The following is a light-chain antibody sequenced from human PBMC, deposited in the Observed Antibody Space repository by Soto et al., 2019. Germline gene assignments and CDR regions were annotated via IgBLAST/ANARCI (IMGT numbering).Light chain of an antibody. CDR1: SSDTGGYNY. V-gene: IGLV2-14*01. CDR2: EVS. CDR3: TSYASRSALV. J-gene: IGLJ2*01. Sequence: QSALTQPASVSGSPGQSITISCAGTSSDTGGYNYVSWYQHHPGKAPKLIIYEVSNRPSGVSTRFSGSKSGNTASLTISGLQAEDEADYFCTSYASRSALVFGGGTKVTVL.